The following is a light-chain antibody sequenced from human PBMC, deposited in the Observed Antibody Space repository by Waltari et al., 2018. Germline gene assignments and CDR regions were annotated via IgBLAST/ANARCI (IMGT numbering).Light chain of an antibody. CDR1: SSDSGGYNY. Sequence: SALTQPDSVSGSPGQSITISCSGISSDSGGYNYVSWYQQHPGEAPKVIIYAVSNRPSGVSNRFSGSKSCSSASLTISGLQAEDEADYYCSSFTSSTTGIFGGGTKLTVL. J-gene: IGLJ2*01. CDR3: SSFTSSTTGI. V-gene: IGLV2-14*01. CDR2: AVS.